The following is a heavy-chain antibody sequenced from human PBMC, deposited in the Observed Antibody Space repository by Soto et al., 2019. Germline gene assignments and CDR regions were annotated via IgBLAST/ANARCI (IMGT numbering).Heavy chain of an antibody. CDR3: AAVADYVWGSYRSPDY. J-gene: IGHJ4*02. CDR2: IVVGSGNT. V-gene: IGHV1-58*01. D-gene: IGHD3-16*02. Sequence: QMQLVQSGPEVKKPGTSVKVSCKASGFTFTSSAVQWVRQARGQRLEWIGWIVVGSGNTNYAQKFQERVTITRDMSTSTAYMVLSSLRSEDTAVYYCAAVADYVWGSYRSPDYWGQGTLVTVSS. CDR1: GFTFTSSA.